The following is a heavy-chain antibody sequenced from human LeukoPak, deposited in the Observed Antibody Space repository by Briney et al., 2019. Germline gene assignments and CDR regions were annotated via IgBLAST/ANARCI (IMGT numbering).Heavy chain of an antibody. D-gene: IGHD2-15*01. J-gene: IGHJ4*02. Sequence: PGGSLRLSCTVSGFTFSSYWMSWVRQAPGKGLEWVANIKLDGSTKDYVDSVKGRFTISRDNAKNVLYLQMNSLRGDDTAVYYCATVAGDCSGGRCYLLRFDYWGQGTLVTVSS. V-gene: IGHV3-7*01. CDR1: GFTFSSYW. CDR2: IKLDGSTK. CDR3: ATVAGDCSGGRCYLLRFDY.